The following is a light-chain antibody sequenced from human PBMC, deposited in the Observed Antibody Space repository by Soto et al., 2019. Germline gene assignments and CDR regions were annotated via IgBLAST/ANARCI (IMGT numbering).Light chain of an antibody. CDR2: EGS. CDR1: SSDVGSYNL. J-gene: IGLJ1*01. CDR3: CSYAGPRV. Sequence: QSALTQPASVSGSPGQSITISCTGTSSDVGSYNLVSWYQQHPGKAPKLMIYEGSKRPSGVSNRFSGSKSGNTASLTISGLQAEDEADYYCCSYAGPRVFGTGTKSPS. V-gene: IGLV2-23*01.